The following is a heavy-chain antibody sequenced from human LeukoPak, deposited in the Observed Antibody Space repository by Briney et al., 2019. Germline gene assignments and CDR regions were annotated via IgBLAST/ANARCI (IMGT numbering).Heavy chain of an antibody. CDR3: AANTPRVVREDAFDI. CDR2: IVVGSGNI. J-gene: IGHJ3*02. D-gene: IGHD2-21*01. V-gene: IGHV1-58*02. CDR1: GFTFTSSA. Sequence: GASVKVSCKASGFTFTSSAMQWVRQARGQRLEWIGWIVVGSGNINYAQNFQERVTITRDMSTSTAYMELSSLRSEDTAVYYCAANTPRVVREDAFDIWGQGTMVTLSS.